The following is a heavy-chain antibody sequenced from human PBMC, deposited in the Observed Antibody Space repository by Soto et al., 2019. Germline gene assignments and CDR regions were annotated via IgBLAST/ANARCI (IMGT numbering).Heavy chain of an antibody. CDR3: ARDIGATLYFDY. J-gene: IGHJ4*02. Sequence: GGSLXLSCAASGFXFSSYSMNWVRHAPGKGLEWVSYISSSSSTIYYADSVKGRFTISRDNAKNSLYLQMNSLRAEDMVVYYCARDIGATLYFDYWGQGTLVTGSS. D-gene: IGHD5-12*01. V-gene: IGHV3-48*01. CDR1: GFXFSSYS. CDR2: ISSSSSTI.